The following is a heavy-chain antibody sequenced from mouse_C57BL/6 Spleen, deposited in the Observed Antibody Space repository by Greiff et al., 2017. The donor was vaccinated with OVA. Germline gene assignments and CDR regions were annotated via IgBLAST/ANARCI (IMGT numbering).Heavy chain of an antibody. CDR2: IYPGDGDT. CDR3: ASSYYYGSSYGFDY. Sequence: LQESGPELVKPGASVKISCKASGYAFSSSWMNWVKQRPGKGLEWIGRIYPGDGDTNYNGKFKGKATLTADKSSSTAYMQLSSLTSEDSAVYFCASSYYYGSSYGFDYWGQGTTLTVSS. J-gene: IGHJ2*01. V-gene: IGHV1-82*01. D-gene: IGHD1-1*01. CDR1: GYAFSSSW.